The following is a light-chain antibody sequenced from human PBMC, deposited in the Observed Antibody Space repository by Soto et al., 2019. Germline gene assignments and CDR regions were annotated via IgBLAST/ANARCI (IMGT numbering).Light chain of an antibody. J-gene: IGKJ1*01. Sequence: EIVMTHSPATLSVSPGARATLSCRASQTISIHLAWYQQKPGQAPKLLIYGASTRYTGTPARFSGSGSGTEFTLTISSLQYEDFAVYYCPQYNNWPSWTFGQGTKVEIK. CDR1: QTISIH. V-gene: IGKV3-15*01. CDR2: GAS. CDR3: PQYNNWPSWT.